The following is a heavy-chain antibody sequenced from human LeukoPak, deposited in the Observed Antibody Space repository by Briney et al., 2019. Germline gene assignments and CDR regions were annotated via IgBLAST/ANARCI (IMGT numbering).Heavy chain of an antibody. Sequence: GGSQRLSCAAFGFIVSSHYMNWVRQAPGKGLEWVSVMRSGGTTEYADSVKGRFTISRDSSKNILYLQMNSLRAEDTAMYYCARENLKGSTTDSFDIWGQGTMATVSS. D-gene: IGHD5/OR15-5a*01. CDR2: MRSGGTT. CDR1: GFIVSSHY. J-gene: IGHJ3*02. V-gene: IGHV3-53*01. CDR3: ARENLKGSTTDSFDI.